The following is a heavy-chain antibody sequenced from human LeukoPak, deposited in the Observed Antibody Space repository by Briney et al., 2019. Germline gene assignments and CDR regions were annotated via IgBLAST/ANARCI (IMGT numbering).Heavy chain of an antibody. Sequence: GGALRLSCAASGFSFNNYAMYWVRQAPGKGLEWAALISYDGGDKYYAESMKGRITISRDNAENTLYLQMNNLRPDDTAFYFCVKEGVEYSYSYGDYWGQGTLVTVSS. D-gene: IGHD5-18*01. V-gene: IGHV3-30*18. CDR1: GFSFNNYA. CDR3: VKEGVEYSYSYGDY. CDR2: ISYDGGDK. J-gene: IGHJ4*02.